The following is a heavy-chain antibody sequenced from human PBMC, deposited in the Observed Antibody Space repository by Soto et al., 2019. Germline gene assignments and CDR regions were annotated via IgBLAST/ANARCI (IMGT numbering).Heavy chain of an antibody. J-gene: IGHJ5*02. D-gene: IGHD1-7*01. CDR1: GGFISSGGYY. Sequence: PSETLSLTCTVSGGFISSGGYYWSWIRQHPGKGLEWIGYIYYSGSTYYNPSLKSRVTISVDTSKNQFSLKLSSVTAADTAVYYCARSPGLELQLWFDPWGQGTLVTVSS. V-gene: IGHV4-31*03. CDR2: IYYSGST. CDR3: ARSPGLELQLWFDP.